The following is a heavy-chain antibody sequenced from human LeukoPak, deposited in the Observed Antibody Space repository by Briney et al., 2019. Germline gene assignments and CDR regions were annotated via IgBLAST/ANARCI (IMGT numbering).Heavy chain of an antibody. D-gene: IGHD2-8*01. CDR1: GFIFSSYT. CDR3: ARDADASAFYWYFDL. CDR2: ISSSSSYI. V-gene: IGHV3-21*01. Sequence: GGSLRLSCAASGFIFSSYTMNWVRQAPGKGLEWVSSISSSSSYIYYADSVKGRFTISRDNAKNSLYLQMHSLRAEDTAVYYCARDADASAFYWYFDLWGRGTLVTVSS. J-gene: IGHJ2*01.